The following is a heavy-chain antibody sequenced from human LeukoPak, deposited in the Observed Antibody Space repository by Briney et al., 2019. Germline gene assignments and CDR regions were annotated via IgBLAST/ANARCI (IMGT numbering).Heavy chain of an antibody. CDR3: ARAWYSSSWYFDY. CDR1: GFTFSSYS. V-gene: IGHV3-21*01. CDR2: ISSSSSYI. D-gene: IGHD6-13*01. Sequence: GGSLRLSCAASGFTFSSYSMNWVRQAPGKGLEWVSSISSSSSYIYYADSVKGRFTISRDNAKNSLYLQMNSLRAEDTAVYYCARAWYSSSWYFDYWGQGTLVTVSS. J-gene: IGHJ4*02.